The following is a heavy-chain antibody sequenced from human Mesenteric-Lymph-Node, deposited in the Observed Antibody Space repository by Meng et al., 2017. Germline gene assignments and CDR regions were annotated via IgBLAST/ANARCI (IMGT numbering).Heavy chain of an antibody. CDR1: GGYISSMNW. D-gene: IGHD6-13*01. CDR2: IYHSGST. V-gene: IGHV4-4*02. Sequence: QVQLKASAPGLVNTSQNLHLTCTVSGGYISSMNWWTWVRQPPGKGLEWIGEIYHSGSTNYNPSLKSRVTISVDKSKNQFSLKLSSVTAADTAVYYCARVAAAGNEWFDPWGQGTLVTVSS. CDR3: ARVAAAGNEWFDP. J-gene: IGHJ5*02.